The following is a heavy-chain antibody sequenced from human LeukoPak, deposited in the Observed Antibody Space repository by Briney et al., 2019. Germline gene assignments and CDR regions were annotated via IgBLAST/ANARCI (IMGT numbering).Heavy chain of an antibody. CDR3: ARRSSSPYFDY. CDR1: GGSISSSSYY. D-gene: IGHD6-13*01. J-gene: IGHJ4*02. V-gene: IGHV4-39*01. Sequence: SETLSLTCTISGGSISSSSYYWGWIRQPPGKGLEWIGSIYYSGSTYYNPSLKSRVTISVDTSKNQFSLKLSSVTAADTAVYYCARRSSSPYFDYWGQGTLVTVSS. CDR2: IYYSGST.